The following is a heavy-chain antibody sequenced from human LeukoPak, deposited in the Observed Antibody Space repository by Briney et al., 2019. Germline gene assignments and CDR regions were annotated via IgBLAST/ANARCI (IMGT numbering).Heavy chain of an antibody. CDR1: GGSISSHY. J-gene: IGHJ4*02. D-gene: IGHD6-13*01. CDR2: IYYSGST. Sequence: SETLSLTCTVSGGSISSHYWSWIRQPPGKGLEWIGYIYYSGSTNYNPSLRSRVTISVDTSKNQFSLKLRFVTAADTAVYYCARAHDSSSWYTSIWGQGTPVTVSS. V-gene: IGHV4-59*11. CDR3: ARAHDSSSWYTSI.